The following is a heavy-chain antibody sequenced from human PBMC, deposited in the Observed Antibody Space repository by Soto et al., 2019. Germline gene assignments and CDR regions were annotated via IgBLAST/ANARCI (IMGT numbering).Heavy chain of an antibody. Sequence: PGGSLRLSCAASGFTFSSHSMNWVRQAPGKGLEWVSYISSSSNSRYYAYSVKGRFTISIDNAKNSLFLQMNILIDDDTAVYDVARDLPLARWVGGMDVWGQGTTVTVSS. CDR2: ISSSSNSR. J-gene: IGHJ6*02. D-gene: IGHD1-26*01. CDR3: ARDLPLARWVGGMDV. V-gene: IGHV3-48*02. CDR1: GFTFSSHS.